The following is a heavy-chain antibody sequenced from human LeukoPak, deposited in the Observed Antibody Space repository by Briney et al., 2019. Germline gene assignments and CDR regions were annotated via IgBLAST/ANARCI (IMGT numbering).Heavy chain of an antibody. CDR1: GFAFSTYW. D-gene: IGHD3-3*01. V-gene: IGHV3-7*01. J-gene: IGHJ4*02. CDR2: INQDGSVK. Sequence: GGSLRLSCAASGFAFSTYWMDRVRQAPGKGLEWVGNINQDGSVKHYEDSVRGRFTISRDNARNSVYLQMNALRVEDTAVYYCTRDFVFWGQGTLVTASS. CDR3: TRDFVF.